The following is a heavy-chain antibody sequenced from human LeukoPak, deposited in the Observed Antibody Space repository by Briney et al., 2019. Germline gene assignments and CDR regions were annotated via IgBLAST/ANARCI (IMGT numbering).Heavy chain of an antibody. D-gene: IGHD7-27*01. CDR2: ISGDGSRT. Sequence: GGSLRLSCAASGFTFSINWMHWVRQAPGKGLVWVSRISGDGSRTDYADSVKGRFTISRDNRKNTLYLQMNSLRAEDKAVYYCARPLGPSVDFDYWGQGTLVTVSS. CDR3: ARPLGPSVDFDY. J-gene: IGHJ4*02. CDR1: GFTFSINW. V-gene: IGHV3-74*01.